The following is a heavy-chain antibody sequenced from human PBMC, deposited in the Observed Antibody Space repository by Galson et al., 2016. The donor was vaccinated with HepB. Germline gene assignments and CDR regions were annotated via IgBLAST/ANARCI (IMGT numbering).Heavy chain of an antibody. CDR3: ARALYCDTITYYYRGSDYSNYYGLDV. Sequence: SLRLSCAASGFTFINYWMSWVRQAPGQGLEWVANIKQDGSEKSYADTVKGRFTISRDNATNSLYLQINSLITEDTVVYYCARALYCDTITYYYRGSDYSNYYGLDVWGQGTTVTVSS. CDR1: GFTFINYW. J-gene: IGHJ6*02. CDR2: IKQDGSEK. V-gene: IGHV3-7*01. D-gene: IGHD3-22*01.